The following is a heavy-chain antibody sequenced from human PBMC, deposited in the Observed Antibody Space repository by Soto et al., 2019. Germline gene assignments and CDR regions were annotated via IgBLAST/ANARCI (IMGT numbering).Heavy chain of an antibody. J-gene: IGHJ4*02. CDR1: XXXXXXXY. V-gene: IGHV3-11*01. CDR2: ISSGGTTI. D-gene: IGHD3-9*01. Sequence: QVHLVESGGGXXXXGGXXXXSCXVSXXXXXXXYMSXXXXAPGKGLEWVAYISSGGTTIYYGDSVKGRFAISRDNAKNSLYLQMNSLRAEDTAVYYCARDYDILTGYSPFDYWGQGTLVTVSS. CDR3: ARDYDILTGYSPFDY.